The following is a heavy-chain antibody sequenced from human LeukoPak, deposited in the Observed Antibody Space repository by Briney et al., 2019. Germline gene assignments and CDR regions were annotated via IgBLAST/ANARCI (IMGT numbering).Heavy chain of an antibody. J-gene: IGHJ4*02. D-gene: IGHD6-13*01. V-gene: IGHV3-66*01. Sequence: GGSLRLSCAASGXTVSSNHMNWVRQAPGKGLEWVSVIYSGGAISYTDSVKGRFTISRDNSKNTVYLEMHSLRADDTAVYYCARAGRIGAAGLSDYWGQGTLVTVSS. CDR2: IYSGGAI. CDR3: ARAGRIGAAGLSDY. CDR1: GXTVSSNH.